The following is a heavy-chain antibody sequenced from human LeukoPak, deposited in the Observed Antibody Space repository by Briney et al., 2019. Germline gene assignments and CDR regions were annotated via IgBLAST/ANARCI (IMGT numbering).Heavy chain of an antibody. J-gene: IGHJ4*02. CDR2: IWYDGSNK. Sequence: PGGSLRLSCAASGFTFSSYGMHWVRQAPGKGLEWVAVIWYDGSNKYYADSVKGRFTISRDNSKNTLYLQMNSLRAEDTAVYYCAREGTVREFDYWGQGTLVTVSS. V-gene: IGHV3-33*01. D-gene: IGHD3/OR15-3a*01. CDR1: GFTFSSYG. CDR3: AREGTVREFDY.